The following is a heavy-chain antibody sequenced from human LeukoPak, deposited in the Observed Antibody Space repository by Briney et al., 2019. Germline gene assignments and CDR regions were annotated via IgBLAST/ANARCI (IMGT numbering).Heavy chain of an antibody. V-gene: IGHV1-18*01. CDR2: ISAYNGNT. D-gene: IGHD3-16*01. J-gene: IGHJ3*02. Sequence: GASVKVSCKASGYTFTSYGISWVRQAPGQGLEWMGWISAYNGNTNYAQKLQGRVTMTTDTSTSTAYMELRSLRSDDTAVYYCARDQYYDYVWASDAFDIWGQGTMVTVSS. CDR1: GYTFTSYG. CDR3: ARDQYYDYVWASDAFDI.